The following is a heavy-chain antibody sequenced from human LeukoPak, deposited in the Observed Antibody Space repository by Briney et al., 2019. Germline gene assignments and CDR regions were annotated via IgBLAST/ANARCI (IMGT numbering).Heavy chain of an antibody. V-gene: IGHV3-11*04. CDR3: ARDIVAAGLFFDY. CDR2: IRGSGGDI. CDR1: GFTFSDYY. Sequence: GGSLRLSCAASGFTFSDYYMGWIRQAPRKGLEWVSYIRGSGGDIHYADSVKGRFTISRDNAKSSLYLQMNSPRAEDTAVYYCARDIVAAGLFFDYWGQGTLVTVSS. J-gene: IGHJ4*02. D-gene: IGHD6-13*01.